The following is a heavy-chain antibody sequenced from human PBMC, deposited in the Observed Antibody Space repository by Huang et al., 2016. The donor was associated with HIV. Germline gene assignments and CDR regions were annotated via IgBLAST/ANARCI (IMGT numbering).Heavy chain of an antibody. V-gene: IGHV4-61*09. CDR3: ARGRVTSSGVVQSYDY. Sequence: VQLQESGPGLVKPSQTLSLSCNVSGASIASGSYFWNWIRQPAGGGLEWIGHIYTTVSTDYNPSLKSRGAVSSDTSKNQFSLSLRAVTAADTAVYFCARGRVTSSGVVQSYDYWGQGSLVTVSS. CDR1: GASIASGSYF. J-gene: IGHJ4*02. CDR2: IYTTVST. D-gene: IGHD3-3*01.